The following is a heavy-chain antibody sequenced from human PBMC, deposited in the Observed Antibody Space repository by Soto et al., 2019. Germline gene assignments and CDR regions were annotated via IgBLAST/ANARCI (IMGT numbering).Heavy chain of an antibody. CDR2: ISYDGSNK. V-gene: IGHV3-30*18. J-gene: IGHJ6*02. Sequence: PGGSLRLSCAASGFTFSSYVMHWVRRAPGKWLEWVAVISYDGSNKYYADSVKGRFTISRDNSKHTLYLQMNSLRPEDTAVYYCAKDLEGYCTTTSCYTYFGLDVWGQGXTVTVYS. CDR1: GFTFSSYV. D-gene: IGHD2-2*01. CDR3: AKDLEGYCTTTSCYTYFGLDV.